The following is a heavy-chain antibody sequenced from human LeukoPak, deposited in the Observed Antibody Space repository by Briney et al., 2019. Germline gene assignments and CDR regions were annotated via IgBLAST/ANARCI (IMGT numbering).Heavy chain of an antibody. CDR1: GGSFSGYY. CDR2: INHSGST. Sequence: SETLSLTCAVYGGSFSGYYWSWICQPPGKGLEWIGEINHSGSTNYNPSLKSRVTISVDTSKNQFSLKLSSVTAADTAVYYCARGQSGPTVVTPVLVPFDYWGQGTLVTVSS. CDR3: ARGQSGPTVVTPVLVPFDY. V-gene: IGHV4-34*01. J-gene: IGHJ4*02. D-gene: IGHD4-17*01.